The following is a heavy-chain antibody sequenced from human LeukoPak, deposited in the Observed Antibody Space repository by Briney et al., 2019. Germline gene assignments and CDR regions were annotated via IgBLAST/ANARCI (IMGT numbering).Heavy chain of an antibody. CDR3: ARDLYGDYTRTGFDY. D-gene: IGHD4-17*01. J-gene: IGHJ4*02. CDR1: GFTFRSFG. CDR2: ISSSSSTI. V-gene: IGHV3-48*04. Sequence: GGSLRLSCAASGFTFRSFGMHWVRQAPGKGLEWVSYISSSSSTIYYADSVKGRFTISRDNAKNSLYLQMNSLRAEDTAVYYCARDLYGDYTRTGFDYWGQGTLVTVSS.